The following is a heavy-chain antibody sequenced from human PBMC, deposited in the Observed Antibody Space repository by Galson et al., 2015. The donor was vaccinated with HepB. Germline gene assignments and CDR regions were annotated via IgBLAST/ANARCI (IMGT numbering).Heavy chain of an antibody. CDR1: GGSISSYY. D-gene: IGHD3-3*01. CDR2: IYYSGST. V-gene: IGHV4-59*01. J-gene: IGHJ4*02. CDR3: ASQRGYYDFWSGYHTGYYFDY. Sequence: SETLSLTCTVSGGSISSYYWSWIRQPPGKGLEWIGYIYYSGSTNYNPSLKSRVTISVDTSKNQFSLKLSSVTAADTAVYYCASQRGYYDFWSGYHTGYYFDYWGQGTLVTVSS.